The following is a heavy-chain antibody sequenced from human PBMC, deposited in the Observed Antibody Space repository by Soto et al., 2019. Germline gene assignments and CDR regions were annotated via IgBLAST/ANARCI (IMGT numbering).Heavy chain of an antibody. CDR3: VRDVGYAYVN. D-gene: IGHD3-16*01. V-gene: IGHV3-7*01. CDR1: GFTFSSYW. Sequence: EVQLVESGGSLVQPGGSLRISCAVSGFTFSSYWMCWVRQAPGKGLEWVATIKQGGSEKYYVDSVRGRFTISGDNAENSLFLQMNSLSAEDTAVYFCVRDVGYAYVNWGQGTLVTVSS. J-gene: IGHJ4*02. CDR2: IKQGGSEK.